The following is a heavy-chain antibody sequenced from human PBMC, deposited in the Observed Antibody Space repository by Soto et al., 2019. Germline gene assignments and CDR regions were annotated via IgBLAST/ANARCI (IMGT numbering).Heavy chain of an antibody. CDR2: IIPIFGTA. D-gene: IGHD3-3*01. Sequence: SVKVSCKASGRNFSSYAMSWVRQAPGQGLEWMGGIIPIFGTANYAQKFQGRVTITADKSTSTAYMELSSLRSEDTAVYYCARGRWGSGYYVFDYWGQGTLVTVSS. CDR3: ARGRWGSGYYVFDY. CDR1: GRNFSSYA. V-gene: IGHV1-69*06. J-gene: IGHJ4*02.